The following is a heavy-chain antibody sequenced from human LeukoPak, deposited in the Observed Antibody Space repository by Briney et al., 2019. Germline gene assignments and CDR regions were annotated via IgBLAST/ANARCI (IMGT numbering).Heavy chain of an antibody. J-gene: IGHJ2*01. Sequence: RSETLCLSCAVSGGSISSDYPSWSREPPGEGLGSGSQIYYSGSTNYNPSLKSRVTISVDTSKNQFSLKLSSVTVADTAVYYCARATTGSHAAWFFDLWGRGTLVTVSS. CDR3: ARATTGSHAAWFFDL. D-gene: IGHD1-1*01. CDR1: GGSISSDY. V-gene: IGHV4-59*08. CDR2: IYYSGST.